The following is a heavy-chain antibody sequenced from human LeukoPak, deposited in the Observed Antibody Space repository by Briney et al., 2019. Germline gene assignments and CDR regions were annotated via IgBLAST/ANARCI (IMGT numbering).Heavy chain of an antibody. Sequence: PGGSLRLSCAASGFSVSNNFMSWVRQAPGKAPEWVSVIYIDGTIYYADSVKGRFTISRDISNKTLYLQMNSLRVEDTALYYCAKTLVPSGIYHEDYFDYWGQGTLVTVSS. V-gene: IGHV3-53*01. CDR3: AKTLVPSGIYHEDYFDY. D-gene: IGHD1-26*01. CDR2: IYIDGTI. CDR1: GFSVSNNF. J-gene: IGHJ4*02.